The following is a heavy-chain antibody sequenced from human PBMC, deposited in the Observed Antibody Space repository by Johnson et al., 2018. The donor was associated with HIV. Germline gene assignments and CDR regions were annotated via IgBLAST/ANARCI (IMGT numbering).Heavy chain of an antibody. CDR2: IGTAGDT. CDR1: GFTFSSYD. D-gene: IGHD3-10*01. V-gene: IGHV3-13*01. Sequence: VQLVESGGGLVQPGGSLRLSCAASGFTFSSYDMHWVRQATGKGLEWVSAIGTAGDTYYPGSVKGRFTISRENAKNSLYLQMNSLRAEDTAVYYCAKDGYYYGSGSYYNDAFDIWGQGTMVTVSS. J-gene: IGHJ3*02. CDR3: AKDGYYYGSGSYYNDAFDI.